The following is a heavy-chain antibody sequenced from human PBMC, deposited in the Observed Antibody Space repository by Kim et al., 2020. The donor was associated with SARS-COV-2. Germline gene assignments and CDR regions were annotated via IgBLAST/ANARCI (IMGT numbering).Heavy chain of an antibody. CDR1: GFTFSSYS. V-gene: IGHV3-48*02. CDR3: ARDSEYFDWFRHTPSVRYYFDY. D-gene: IGHD3-9*01. Sequence: GGSLRLSCAASGFTFSSYSMNWVRQAPGKGLEWFSYISSSSSTIYYADSVKGRFTISRDNAKNSLYLQMNSLRDEDTAVYYCARDSEYFDWFRHTPSVRYYFDYWGQGTLVTVSS. J-gene: IGHJ4*02. CDR2: ISSSSSTI.